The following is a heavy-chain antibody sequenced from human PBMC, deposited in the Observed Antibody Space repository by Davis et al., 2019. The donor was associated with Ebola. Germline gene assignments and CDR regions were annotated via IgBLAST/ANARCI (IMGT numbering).Heavy chain of an antibody. J-gene: IGHJ4*02. CDR2: IYFIGST. V-gene: IGHV4-59*01. CDR1: GGSFSGYY. Sequence: SETLSLTCAVYGGSFSGYYWSWIRQSPGKGLEWIGYIYFIGSTNYNPSLKSRVILSIDTSKNQFSLKLSSVTAADTAVYYCARQWIQLWLDYWGQGTLVTVSS. D-gene: IGHD5-18*01. CDR3: ARQWIQLWLDY.